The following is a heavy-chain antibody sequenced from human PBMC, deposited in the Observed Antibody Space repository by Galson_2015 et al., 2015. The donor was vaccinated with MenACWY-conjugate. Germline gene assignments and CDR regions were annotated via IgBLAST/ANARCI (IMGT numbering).Heavy chain of an antibody. J-gene: IGHJ4*02. CDR2: IRSKGFGETT. D-gene: IGHD3-22*01. CDR1: GFSFGDYT. CDR3: TSRLIGVIAAFDY. V-gene: IGHV3-49*04. Sequence: SLRLSCATSGFSFGDYTLSWVRQAPGKGLEWVGFIRSKGFGETTEYAAPVKDRFTISRDDSTRIAYLQMNSLKSDDTVVYYCTSRLIGVIAAFDYWGQGTLVTVSS.